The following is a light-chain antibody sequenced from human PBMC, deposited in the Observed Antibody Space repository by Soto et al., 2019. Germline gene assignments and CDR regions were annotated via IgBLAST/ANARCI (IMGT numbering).Light chain of an antibody. V-gene: IGKV1-5*01. J-gene: IGKJ1*01. CDR3: QRYERLAT. CDR1: QSINNC. CDR2: DAS. Sequence: DIQMTQSPSTLSASAGDRVTITCRASQSINNCLAWYQQKPGKAPNLLIYDASSLESGVPSSFSGSGSGTQFTFAIRSLQPDDFTNYYCQRYERLATYGQGKKGELK.